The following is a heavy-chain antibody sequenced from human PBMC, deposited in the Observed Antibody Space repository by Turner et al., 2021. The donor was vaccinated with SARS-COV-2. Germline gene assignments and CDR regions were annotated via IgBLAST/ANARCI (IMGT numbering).Heavy chain of an antibody. CDR1: GFTFSTYG. D-gene: IGHD1-1*01. CDR3: AKQRDGYNSPFDY. Sequence: QVQLVESGGGVVQPGRSLQLSCAASGFTFSTYGMHWVRQAPGKGLAWVAVISYDGTNKYYLDSVRGRFTISRDNSKNTLYLQMNSLRADDTAVFYCAKQRDGYNSPFDYWGQGALVSVSS. J-gene: IGHJ4*02. CDR2: ISYDGTNK. V-gene: IGHV3-30*18.